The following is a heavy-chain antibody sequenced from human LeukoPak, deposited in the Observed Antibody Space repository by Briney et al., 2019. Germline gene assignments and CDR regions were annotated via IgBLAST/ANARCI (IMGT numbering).Heavy chain of an antibody. V-gene: IGHV3-11*01. CDR2: ISSSVSTI. D-gene: IGHD5-18*01. CDR3: ARSRLYRSSGYSYGY. J-gene: IGHJ4*02. Sequence: PGGSLRLSCAASGFTFSDYYMSWIPQAPGKGVEWVSYISSSVSTIYYAHSVKGRFTFPRDNAKNSLYLQMNSRRAEDTAVYYCARSRLYRSSGYSYGYWGQGTLVTVSS. CDR1: GFTFSDYY.